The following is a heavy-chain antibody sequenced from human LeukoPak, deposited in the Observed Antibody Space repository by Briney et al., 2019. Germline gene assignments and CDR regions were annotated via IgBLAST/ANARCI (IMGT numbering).Heavy chain of an antibody. CDR3: ARVKLAQRQYRIDY. J-gene: IGHJ4*02. D-gene: IGHD1-14*01. V-gene: IGHV4-34*01. Sequence: KPSETLSLTCAVYGGSFSGYYWSWIRQPPGKGLEWIGEINHSGSTNYNPSLKSRVTISVDTSKNQFSLKLSSVTAADTAVYYCARVKLAQRQYRIDYWGQGTLVTVSS. CDR2: INHSGST. CDR1: GGSFSGYY.